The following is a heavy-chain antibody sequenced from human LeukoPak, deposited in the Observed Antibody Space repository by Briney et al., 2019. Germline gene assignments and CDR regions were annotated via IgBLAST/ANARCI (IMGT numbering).Heavy chain of an antibody. V-gene: IGHV3-49*04. Sequence: QSGGSLRLSCTASGFTFGDYAMSWVRQAPGKGLEWVGFIRSKAYGGTTEYAASVKGRFTISRDDSKSIAYLQMNSLKTEDTAVYYCTRDPDGWYGIDYFDYWGQGTLVTVSS. J-gene: IGHJ4*02. CDR3: TRDPDGWYGIDYFDY. D-gene: IGHD6-19*01. CDR1: GFTFGDYA. CDR2: IRSKAYGGTT.